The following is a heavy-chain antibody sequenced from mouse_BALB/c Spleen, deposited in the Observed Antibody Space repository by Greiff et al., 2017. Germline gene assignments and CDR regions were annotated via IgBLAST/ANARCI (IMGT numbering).Heavy chain of an antibody. V-gene: IGHV2-9-2*01. D-gene: IGHD1-1*01. Sequence: VQRVESGPGLVAPSQSLSITCTVSGFSLTSYDISWIRQPPGKGLEWLGVIWTGGGTNYNSAFMSRLSISKDNSKSQVFLKMNSLQTDDTAIYYCVRGTVLRSLFDYWGQGTTLTVSS. J-gene: IGHJ2*01. CDR3: VRGTVLRSLFDY. CDR2: IWTGGGT. CDR1: GFSLTSYD.